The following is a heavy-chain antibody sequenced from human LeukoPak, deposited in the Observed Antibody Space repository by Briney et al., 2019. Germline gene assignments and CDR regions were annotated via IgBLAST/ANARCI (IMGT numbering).Heavy chain of an antibody. CDR1: GFTFSSYW. V-gene: IGHV3-7*01. CDR3: ARDLTAAGYYYGMDV. Sequence: GGSLRLSCAASGFTFSSYWMSWVRQAPGKGLEWVANINQDGGEKYYVDSVKGRFTISRDNAKNSLYLQMNSLRAEDTAVYYCARDLTAAGYYYGMDVWGQGTTVTVSS. D-gene: IGHD7-27*01. J-gene: IGHJ6*02. CDR2: INQDGGEK.